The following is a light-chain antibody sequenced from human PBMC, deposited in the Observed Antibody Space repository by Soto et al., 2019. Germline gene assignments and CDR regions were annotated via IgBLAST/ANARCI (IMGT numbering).Light chain of an antibody. CDR3: AAWDESLNGLV. Sequence: QSVLTQPPSASGTPGQRVTISCSGSSSNIGTNTVNWYRQLPGTAPKLLMFVNSQRPSGVPDRSSCSKSGTSASLAISGLQSEDEADYYCAAWDESLNGLVFGTGTKVTVL. V-gene: IGLV1-44*01. CDR2: VNS. CDR1: SSNIGTNT. J-gene: IGLJ1*01.